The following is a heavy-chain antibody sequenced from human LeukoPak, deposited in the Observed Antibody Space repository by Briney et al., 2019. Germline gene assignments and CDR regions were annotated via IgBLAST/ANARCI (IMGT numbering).Heavy chain of an antibody. CDR2: ISDSATT. CDR1: GGSISGDY. D-gene: IGHD6-19*01. V-gene: IGHV4-59*01. Sequence: SETLSLTCTVPGGSISGDYWSWIRQPPGKGLEWIGYISDSATTNYNPSLKSRVSFSIDTSKNQFSLKLTSVSAADTAVYFCATGHSSGWFDYWGQGTLVSVSS. CDR3: ATGHSSGWFDY. J-gene: IGHJ4*02.